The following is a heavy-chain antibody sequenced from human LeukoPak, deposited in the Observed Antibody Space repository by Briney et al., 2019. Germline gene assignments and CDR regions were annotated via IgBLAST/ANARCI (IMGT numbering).Heavy chain of an antibody. D-gene: IGHD1-1*01. CDR1: GDSVSSNSAA. V-gene: IGHV6-1*01. CDR2: TYYRSKWYN. CDR3: ARGNRGDNWNDPVIAFDI. J-gene: IGHJ3*02. Sequence: SQTLSLTCAISGDSVSSNSAAWNWIRQSPSRGLEWLGRTYYRSKWYNDYAVSVKSRITINPDTSKNQFSLQLNSVTPEDTAVYYCARGNRGDNWNDPVIAFDIWGQGTMVTVSS.